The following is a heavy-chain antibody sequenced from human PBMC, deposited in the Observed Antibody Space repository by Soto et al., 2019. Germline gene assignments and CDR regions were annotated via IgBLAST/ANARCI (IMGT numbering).Heavy chain of an antibody. V-gene: IGHV6-1*01. D-gene: IGHD3-3*01. CDR1: GDSVSSSSVA. CDR3: ARSEDDSDYYYYGLDV. J-gene: IGHJ6*02. Sequence: SQTLSLTCVISGDSVSSSSVAWNWVRQSPSRGLEWLGRTYYRSRWYSDFAVSVRGRIVINADTSKNQFSLQLNSVTPEDTAVYCCARSEDDSDYYYYGLDVWGQGTTVTVSS. CDR2: TYYRSRWYS.